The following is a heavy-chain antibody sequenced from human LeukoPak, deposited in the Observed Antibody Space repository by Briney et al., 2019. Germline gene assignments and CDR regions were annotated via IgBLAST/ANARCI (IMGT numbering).Heavy chain of an antibody. V-gene: IGHV2-70*11. CDR3: VQSYYYGSSGYFFDY. D-gene: IGHD3-22*01. CDR2: IDWDDDK. CDR1: GFSLSTSGVC. Sequence: SGPTLVNPTQTLTLTCTFSGFSLSTSGVCVSWIRQPPGKALEWLARIDWDDDKYYSTSLKTRLTISKDTSKNQVVLTMTNMDPVDTATYYCVQSYYYGSSGYFFDYWGQGTLVTVSS. J-gene: IGHJ4*02.